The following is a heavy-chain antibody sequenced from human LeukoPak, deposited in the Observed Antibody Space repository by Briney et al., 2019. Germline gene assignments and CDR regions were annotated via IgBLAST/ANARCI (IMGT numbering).Heavy chain of an antibody. CDR3: ARTLYYYDSSGPPDAFDI. D-gene: IGHD3-22*01. CDR2: ISYFGIT. J-gene: IGHJ3*02. V-gene: IGHV4-31*03. CDR1: GGSLSSGDYY. Sequence: SQTLSLTCTVSGGSLSSGDYYWTWIRQHPGRGLEWIGYISYFGITYYNPSLKSRVTLSVDTSKNHFSLKLSSVTAADTAVYYCARTLYYYDSSGPPDAFDIWGQGTMVTVSS.